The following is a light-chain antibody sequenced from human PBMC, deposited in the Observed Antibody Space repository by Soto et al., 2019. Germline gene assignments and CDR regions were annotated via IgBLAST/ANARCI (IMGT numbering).Light chain of an antibody. J-gene: IGLJ1*01. V-gene: IGLV2-11*01. Sequence: SALTQPRSVSGSPGQSVPISCTGTSSDVGGYNSVSWYQQHPGKAPKLMIYAVTKRPSGVPARFSGSKSGNTASLTISGLQAEDEADYYCCSYAGTYTFVFGTGTKLTVL. CDR3: CSYAGTYTFV. CDR2: AVT. CDR1: SSDVGGYNS.